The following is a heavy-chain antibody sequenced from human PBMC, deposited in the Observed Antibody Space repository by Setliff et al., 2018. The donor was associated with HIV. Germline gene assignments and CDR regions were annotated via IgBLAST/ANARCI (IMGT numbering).Heavy chain of an antibody. J-gene: IGHJ4*02. CDR1: GFTFSSYA. Sequence: GGSLRLSCAASGFTFSSYAMSWVRQAPGKGLEWVSGISDSGGSTYYGDSVKGRFTISRDNSKNSLYLQMSSLRAEDTAVYYCARGYDILTGTYWGQGTLVTVSS. CDR2: ISDSGGST. D-gene: IGHD3-9*01. V-gene: IGHV3-23*01. CDR3: ARGYDILTGTY.